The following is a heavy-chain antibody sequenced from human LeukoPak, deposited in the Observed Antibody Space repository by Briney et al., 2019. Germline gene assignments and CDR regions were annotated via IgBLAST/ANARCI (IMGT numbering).Heavy chain of an antibody. Sequence: GGSLRLSCAASGFTFSTKWMTWFRQAPGKGLEWVANIKPDGSEKFYVDSVKGRFTISRDNARNSLYLQMNSLRAEDMAVYYCARGGSTSSWFWNDWGQGTLVTVSS. CDR3: ARGGSTSSWFWND. J-gene: IGHJ4*02. CDR1: GFTFSTKW. D-gene: IGHD6-13*01. V-gene: IGHV3-7*01. CDR2: IKPDGSEK.